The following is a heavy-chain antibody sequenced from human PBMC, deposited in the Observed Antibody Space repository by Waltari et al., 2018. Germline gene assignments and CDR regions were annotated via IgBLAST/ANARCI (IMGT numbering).Heavy chain of an antibody. J-gene: IGHJ4*02. V-gene: IGHV3-23*01. CDR1: GFTFSSYA. CDR2: ISGRGGST. Sequence: EVQLLESGGGLVQPGGSLRLSCAASGFTFSSYAMSCVLRSPGKGLEWVSAISGRGGSTYYADSVKGRFTISRDNSKNTLYLQMNSLRAEDTAVYYCAKEYGGYYFDFDYWGQGTLVTVSS. D-gene: IGHD3-22*01. CDR3: AKEYGGYYFDFDY.